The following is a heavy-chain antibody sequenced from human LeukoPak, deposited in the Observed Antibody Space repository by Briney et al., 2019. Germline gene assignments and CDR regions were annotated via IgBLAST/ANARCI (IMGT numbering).Heavy chain of an antibody. Sequence: ASVKVSCKASGGTFSSYVISWVRQAPGQGLEWMGGIIPIFGTANYAQKFQGRVTITTDESTSTAYMELTSLRSEDTAVYYCARDPGDSSGYYSSRNYYLDSWGQGTLVTVSS. CDR1: GGTFSSYV. J-gene: IGHJ4*02. CDR3: ARDPGDSSGYYSSRNYYLDS. V-gene: IGHV1-69*05. CDR2: IIPIFGTA. D-gene: IGHD3-22*01.